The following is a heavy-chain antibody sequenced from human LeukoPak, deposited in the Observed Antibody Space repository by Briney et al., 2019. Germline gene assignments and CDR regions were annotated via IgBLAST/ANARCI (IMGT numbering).Heavy chain of an antibody. CDR3: AGESRYPYSVAGGWFDP. CDR2: IYYSGST. CDR1: GGSISSYY. V-gene: IGHV4-59*01. Sequence: SETLSLTCTVSGGSISSYYWSWIRQPPGKGLEWIGYIYYSGSTNYNPSLKSRVTISVDTSKNQFSLKLSSVTAADTAVYYCAGESRYPYSVAGGWFDPWGQGTLVTVSS. J-gene: IGHJ5*02. D-gene: IGHD6-13*01.